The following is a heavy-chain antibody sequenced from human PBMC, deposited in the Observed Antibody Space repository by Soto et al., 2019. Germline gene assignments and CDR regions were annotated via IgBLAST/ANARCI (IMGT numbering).Heavy chain of an antibody. D-gene: IGHD6-6*01. CDR2: MNPNSGNT. CDR3: ARGFGSSSSSHPDY. Sequence: ASVKVSCKASGYTFTSYDINWVRQATGQGLEWMGWMNPNSGNTGYAQKFQGRVTMTRNTSISTAYMGLSSLRSEDTAVYYCARGFGSSSSSHPDYWGQGTLVTVSS. V-gene: IGHV1-8*01. J-gene: IGHJ4*02. CDR1: GYTFTSYD.